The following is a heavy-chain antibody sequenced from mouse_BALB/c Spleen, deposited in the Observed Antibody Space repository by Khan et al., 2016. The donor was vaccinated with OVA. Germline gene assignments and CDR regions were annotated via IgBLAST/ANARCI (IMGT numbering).Heavy chain of an antibody. CDR2: ISSSGSA. CDR3: ARSLDYSYGYGLDY. D-gene: IGHD2-12*01. Sequence: EVKLLESGPGLVKPSQSLSLTCTVTGYSITSDYAWNWIRQFPGDRLEWMGYISSSGSASYNPTLKSRISITRDTSKNQFFLQLKSVTTEDTSTYFCARSLDYSYGYGLDYWGRRSSVTVSS. J-gene: IGHJ4*01. CDR1: GYSITSDYA. V-gene: IGHV3-2*02.